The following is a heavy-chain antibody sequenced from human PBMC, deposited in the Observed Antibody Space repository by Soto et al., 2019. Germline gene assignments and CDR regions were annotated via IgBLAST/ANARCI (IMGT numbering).Heavy chain of an antibody. CDR2: IYPGDSDT. CDR1: GYSFTTYW. Sequence: GESLKIFCKGSGYSFTTYWIGWVRQMPGKGLEWMGIIYPGDSDTRYSPSFQGQVTFSADKSISTAYLQWSSLRASDTAMYYCARHRGVGATGSFDFWGQGTLVTVSS. D-gene: IGHD1-26*01. CDR3: ARHRGVGATGSFDF. J-gene: IGHJ4*02. V-gene: IGHV5-51*01.